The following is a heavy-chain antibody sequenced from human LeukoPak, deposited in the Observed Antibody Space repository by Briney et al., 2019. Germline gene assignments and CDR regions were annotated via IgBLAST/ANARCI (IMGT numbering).Heavy chain of an antibody. CDR3: ARLPFDY. V-gene: IGHV3-21*01. CDR2: FSSSSSCI. J-gene: IGHJ4*02. Sequence: SGGSLRLSCAASGFTFSSYSMNWARQAPGKGLEWVSSFSSSSSCIYYADSVKGRFTISRDNAKNSLYLQMNSLRAEDTAVYYCARLPFDYWGQGTLVTVSS. CDR1: GFTFSSYS.